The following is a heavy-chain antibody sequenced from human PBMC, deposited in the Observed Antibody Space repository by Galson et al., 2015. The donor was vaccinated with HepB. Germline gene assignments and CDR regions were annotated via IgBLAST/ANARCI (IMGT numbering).Heavy chain of an antibody. CDR2: ISYDGSNK. D-gene: IGHD2-2*01. J-gene: IGHJ4*02. Sequence: SLRLPCAASGFTFSSYGMHWVRQAPGKGLEWVAVISYDGSNKYYADSVKGRFTISRDNSKNTLYLQMNSLRAEDTAVYYCAKALRWYCSSTSCPSDYWGQGTLVTVSS. CDR3: AKALRWYCSSTSCPSDY. V-gene: IGHV3-30*18. CDR1: GFTFSSYG.